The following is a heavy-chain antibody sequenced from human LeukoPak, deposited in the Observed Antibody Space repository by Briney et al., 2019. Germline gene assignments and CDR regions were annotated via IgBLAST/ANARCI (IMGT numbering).Heavy chain of an antibody. Sequence: GESLKISCKGSGYSFTNSWIAWVRKMPGKGLEWMGIIYPGDSDTTYSASFQGQVTISADKSISTAYLQWSSLKASHTAMYYCARRGLTYGMDVWGQGTTVTVSS. J-gene: IGHJ6*02. V-gene: IGHV5-51*01. CDR3: ARRGLTYGMDV. D-gene: IGHD3-9*01. CDR1: GYSFTNSW. CDR2: IYPGDSDT.